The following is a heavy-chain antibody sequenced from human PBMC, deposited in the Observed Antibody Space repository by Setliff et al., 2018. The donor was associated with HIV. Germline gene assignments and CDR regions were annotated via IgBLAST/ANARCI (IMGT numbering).Heavy chain of an antibody. J-gene: IGHJ4*02. D-gene: IGHD7-27*01. CDR1: GFTFSKYW. CDR2: VNPDGSEA. CDR3: AKNWGSRGIWGVFDY. Sequence: GGSLRLSCAASGFTFSKYWMSWVRQAPGKGLEWVASVNPDGSEASSVGSMKGRFTVSRDNAKNSLSLQMNSLRAEDTAIYYCAKNWGSRGIWGVFDYWGQGTLVTVSS. V-gene: IGHV3-7*03.